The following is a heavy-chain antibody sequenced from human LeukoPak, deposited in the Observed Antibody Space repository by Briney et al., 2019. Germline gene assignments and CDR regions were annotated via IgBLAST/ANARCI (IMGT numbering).Heavy chain of an antibody. V-gene: IGHV3-23*01. CDR1: GFTFSSYA. CDR2: ISGSGGST. CDR3: AKGLIAAAGVNAFDI. D-gene: IGHD6-13*01. Sequence: PGGSLILSCAASGFTFSSYAMSWVRQAPGKELERVSAISGSGGSTYYADSVKGRFTISRDNSKNTLYLQMNSLRAEDTAVYYCAKGLIAAAGVNAFDIWGQGTMVTVSS. J-gene: IGHJ3*02.